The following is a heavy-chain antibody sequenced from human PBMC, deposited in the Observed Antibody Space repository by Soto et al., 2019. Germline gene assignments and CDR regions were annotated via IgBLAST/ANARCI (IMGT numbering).Heavy chain of an antibody. D-gene: IGHD4-4*01. CDR2: IKRKTDGGTT. J-gene: IGHJ6*02. V-gene: IGHV3-15*01. Sequence: EVQLVESGGGLVKPGGSLRLSCAASGFTFSKAWMSWVRQAPGKGLEWVGRIKRKTDGGTTDYTTPVKGRFTISRDDSKNMLYLQMNSLKTEDTAVYYCTTDWRSTVTITSRPYGMDVWGQGTTVTVSS. CDR3: TTDWRSTVTITSRPYGMDV. CDR1: GFTFSKAW.